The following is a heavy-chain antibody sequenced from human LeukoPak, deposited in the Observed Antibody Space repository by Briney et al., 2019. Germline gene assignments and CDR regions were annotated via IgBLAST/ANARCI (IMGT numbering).Heavy chain of an antibody. Sequence: PGASVKVSCKASGYTFTGYYIHWVRRAPGQGLEWLGWINLNNGDTQYAQKFQGRVTMTRDTSISTAYMDLSRLTSDDTAVYYCARDVRGDDILTMDVWGKGTTVTISS. CDR2: INLNNGDT. D-gene: IGHD3-9*01. J-gene: IGHJ6*04. CDR3: ARDVRGDDILTMDV. CDR1: GYTFTGYY. V-gene: IGHV1-2*02.